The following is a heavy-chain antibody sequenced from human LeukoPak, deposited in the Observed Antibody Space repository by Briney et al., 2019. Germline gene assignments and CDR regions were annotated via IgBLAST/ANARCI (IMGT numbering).Heavy chain of an antibody. V-gene: IGHV3-33*01. D-gene: IGHD2-21*01. CDR1: GFTFSSYG. Sequence: WGSLRLSCAASGFTFSSYGMHWVRQAPGKGLEGVAVAWYDGRNNYYAASVKGRFTISRDDSETTVYLLMNSLRAEDTAVYYCAREVAPLYFHYGMDVWGEGTTVTVSS. CDR3: AREVAPLYFHYGMDV. CDR2: AWYDGRNN. J-gene: IGHJ6*01.